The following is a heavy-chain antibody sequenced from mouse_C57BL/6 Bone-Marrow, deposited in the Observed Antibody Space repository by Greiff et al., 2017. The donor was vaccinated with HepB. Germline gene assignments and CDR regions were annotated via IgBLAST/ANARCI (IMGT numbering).Heavy chain of an antibody. V-gene: IGHV1-82*01. D-gene: IGHD4-1*01. CDR3: SCLTVTKVDY. CDR1: GYAFSSSW. Sequence: QVQLQQSGPELVKPGASVKISCKASGYAFSSSWMNWVKQRPGKGLEWIGRIYPGDGDTNYNGKFKGKATLTADKSSSTAYMQLSSLTSEDSAVYFCSCLTVTKVDYWGQGTTLTVSS. J-gene: IGHJ2*01. CDR2: IYPGDGDT.